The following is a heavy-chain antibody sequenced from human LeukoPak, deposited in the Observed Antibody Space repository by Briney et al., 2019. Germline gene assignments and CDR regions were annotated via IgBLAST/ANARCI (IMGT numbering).Heavy chain of an antibody. CDR3: ASQYSSSWRQH. CDR2: ISSSSTYI. J-gene: IGHJ1*01. V-gene: IGHV3-21*01. Sequence: GGSLRLSCAASGFTFSSSSINWVRRAPGKGLEWVSSISSSSTYISYANSVEGRFTISRDNAKNSLYLQMNSLRTEDTAVYYCASQYSSSWRQHWGQGTLVTVSS. D-gene: IGHD6-13*01. CDR1: GFTFSSSS.